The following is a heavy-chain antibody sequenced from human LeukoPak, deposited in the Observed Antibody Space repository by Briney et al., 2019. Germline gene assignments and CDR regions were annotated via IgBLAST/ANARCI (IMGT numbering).Heavy chain of an antibody. CDR1: GYTFTGYH. D-gene: IGHD6-13*01. J-gene: IGHJ4*02. V-gene: IGHV1-2*02. Sequence: ASVKVSCKASGYTFTGYHMHWVRQAPGQGLEWMGWINPNSGGTNYAQKFQGRVTMTRDTSISTAYMELSRLRSDDTAVFYCAREEVIAAAGPTLDYWGQGALVTVSS. CDR2: INPNSGGT. CDR3: AREEVIAAAGPTLDY.